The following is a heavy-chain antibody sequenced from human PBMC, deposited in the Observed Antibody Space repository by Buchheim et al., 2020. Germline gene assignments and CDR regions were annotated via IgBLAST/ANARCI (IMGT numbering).Heavy chain of an antibody. V-gene: IGHV5-10-1*03. CDR2: VDPSDSYT. D-gene: IGHD3-22*01. CDR3: ARHHYEYYDSSGYYYDY. CDR1: GYSFTSYW. Sequence: EVQLVQSGAEVKKPGESLRISCKGSGYSFTSYWISWVRQMPGKGLEWMGRVDPSDSYTNYSPSFQGHVTISADKSISTAYLQWSSLKASDTAMYYCARHHYEYYDSSGYYYDYWGQGTL. J-gene: IGHJ4*02.